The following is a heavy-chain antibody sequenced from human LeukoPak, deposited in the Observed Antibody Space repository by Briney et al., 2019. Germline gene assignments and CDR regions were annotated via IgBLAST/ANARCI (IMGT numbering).Heavy chain of an antibody. CDR2: ISGSGGST. V-gene: IGHV3-23*01. CDR1: GFTFSSYA. Sequence: PGGSLRLSCAASGFTFSSYAMSWVRQAPVKGLEWVSAISGSGGSTYYADSVKGRFTISRDNAKNSLYLQMNSLGAEDTAVYYCARGPSDFWSGYSDYWGQGTLVTVSS. D-gene: IGHD3-3*01. J-gene: IGHJ4*02. CDR3: ARGPSDFWSGYSDY.